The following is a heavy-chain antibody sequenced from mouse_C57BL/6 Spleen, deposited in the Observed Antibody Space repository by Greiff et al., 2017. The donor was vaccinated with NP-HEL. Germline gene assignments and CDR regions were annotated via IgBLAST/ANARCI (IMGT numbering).Heavy chain of an antibody. V-gene: IGHV1-64*01. D-gene: IGHD1-1*01. CDR1: GYTFTSYW. Sequence: QVQLQQPGAELVKPGASVKLSCKASGYTFTSYWMHWVKQRPGQGLEWIGMIHPNSGSTNYNEKFKSQATLTVDNSSSTAYMQLSSLTSEDSAVYYCARYGYYAMDYWGQGTSVTVSS. J-gene: IGHJ4*01. CDR3: ARYGYYAMDY. CDR2: IHPNSGST.